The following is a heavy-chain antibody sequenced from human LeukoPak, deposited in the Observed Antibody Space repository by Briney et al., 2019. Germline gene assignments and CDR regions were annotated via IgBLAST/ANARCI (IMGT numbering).Heavy chain of an antibody. V-gene: IGHV3-30*04. Sequence: GRSLRLSCAASGFTFSSYAMQWVRQAPGKGLEWVAVISYDGSNKYYADSVKGRFTISRDNSKNTLYLQMNSLRAEDTAVYYCARDYYDSSGYLDYWGQGTLVTVSS. CDR3: ARDYYDSSGYLDY. J-gene: IGHJ4*02. CDR1: GFTFSSYA. D-gene: IGHD3-22*01. CDR2: ISYDGSNK.